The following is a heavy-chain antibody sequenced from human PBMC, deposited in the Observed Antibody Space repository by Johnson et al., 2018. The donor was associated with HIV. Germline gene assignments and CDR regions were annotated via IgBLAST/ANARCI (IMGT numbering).Heavy chain of an antibody. V-gene: IGHV3-30*19. CDR1: GLTFSNYG. CDR3: ARDRMRGATKDAFDI. CDR2: ISYDGSNK. Sequence: QVLLVESGGGVVQPGGSLILSCAASGLTFSNYGSHWVRQAPGKGLEWVAVISYDGSNKYYADSVKGRFTISRDNSKNTLYLQMNSLRAEDTAVYYCARDRMRGATKDAFDIWGQGTMVTVSS. D-gene: IGHD1-26*01. J-gene: IGHJ3*02.